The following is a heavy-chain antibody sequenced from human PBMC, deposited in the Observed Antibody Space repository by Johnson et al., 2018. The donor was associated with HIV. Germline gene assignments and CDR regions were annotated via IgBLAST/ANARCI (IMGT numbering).Heavy chain of an antibody. CDR1: GFTFSNAW. V-gene: IGHV3-66*01. D-gene: IGHD6-19*01. Sequence: MLLVESGGGLVKPGGSLRLSCAASGFTFSNAWMRWVRQAPGKGLEWVSVLYSGGNTYYADSVKGRFTLSRDNSKNTLYLQMNSLKTEDTAVYYCTTSYSSGWYGANDAFDIWGQGTMVTVSS. CDR3: TTSYSSGWYGANDAFDI. CDR2: LYSGGNT. J-gene: IGHJ3*02.